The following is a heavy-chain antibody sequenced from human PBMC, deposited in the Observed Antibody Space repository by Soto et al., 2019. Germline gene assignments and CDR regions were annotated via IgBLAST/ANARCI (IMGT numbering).Heavy chain of an antibody. D-gene: IGHD3-10*01. Sequence: EVQLVESGGDLVQPGGYLRLSCAASGFTVSNNYMTWVRQAPGKGLEWVSVLYSTGVRDYAASVKGRFIISRDNSQNTVYLQMNSLIVEDTAVYYCLRGGRGSQTVGYWGQGTLVTVSS. V-gene: IGHV3-66*01. J-gene: IGHJ4*02. CDR1: GFTVSNNY. CDR2: LYSTGVR. CDR3: LRGGRGSQTVGY.